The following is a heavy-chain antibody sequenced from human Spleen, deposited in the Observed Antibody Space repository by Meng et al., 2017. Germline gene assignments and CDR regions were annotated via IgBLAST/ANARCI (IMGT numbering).Heavy chain of an antibody. D-gene: IGHD6-25*01. CDR1: GGTFSSYA. Sequence: ASVKVSCKASGGTFSSYAINWVRQAPGQGLEWMGGIIPKSGDTHYAQKFQARVTMTGDTSISTAYMELSGLRSDDTAMYYCARDEDISAAGKLFGDYWGQGTLVTVSS. J-gene: IGHJ4*02. CDR3: ARDEDISAAGKLFGDY. CDR2: IIPKSGDT. V-gene: IGHV1-2*02.